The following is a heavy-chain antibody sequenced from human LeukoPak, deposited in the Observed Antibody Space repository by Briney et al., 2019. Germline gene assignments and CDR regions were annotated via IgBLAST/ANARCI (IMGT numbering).Heavy chain of an antibody. D-gene: IGHD3-10*01. CDR2: IYYSGST. J-gene: IGHJ4*02. CDR1: GDSITSYY. V-gene: IGHV4-59*01. Sequence: SETLSLTCTVSGDSITSYYWSWIRQPPGKGLEWIAYIYYSGSTNYNPSLKSRVTISIDTSKNQFSLNLSSVTAADTAVYYCARGLWPTYDTPFDYWGQGTLVTVSS. CDR3: ARGLWPTYDTPFDY.